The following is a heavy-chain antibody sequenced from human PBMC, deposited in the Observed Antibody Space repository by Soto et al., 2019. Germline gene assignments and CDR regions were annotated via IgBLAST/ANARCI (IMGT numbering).Heavy chain of an antibody. CDR1: GYTFTSYY. V-gene: IGHV1-46*01. CDR3: ARVGASYYDFWSAPAWFDP. Sequence: ASVKVSCKASGYTFTSYYMHWVRQAPGQGLEWMGIINPSGGSTSYAQKFQGRVTMTRDTSTSTVYMELGSLRSEDTAVYYCARVGASYYDFWSAPAWFDPWGQGTLVTVSS. J-gene: IGHJ5*02. CDR2: INPSGGST. D-gene: IGHD3-3*01.